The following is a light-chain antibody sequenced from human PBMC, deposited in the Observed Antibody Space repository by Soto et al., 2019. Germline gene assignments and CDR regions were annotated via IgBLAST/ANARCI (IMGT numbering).Light chain of an antibody. CDR3: QQYYSSPPWT. Sequence: DIVMTQSPDSLAVSLGERATINCKSSQSVLFSPNNKNYLAWYQQKPGQPPKLLIYWASTRESGVPDRFSGSGSGTDFTLTINGLQAEDVAVYYCQQYYSSPPWTFGQGTNVEIK. V-gene: IGKV4-1*01. J-gene: IGKJ1*01. CDR2: WAS. CDR1: QSVLFSPNNKNY.